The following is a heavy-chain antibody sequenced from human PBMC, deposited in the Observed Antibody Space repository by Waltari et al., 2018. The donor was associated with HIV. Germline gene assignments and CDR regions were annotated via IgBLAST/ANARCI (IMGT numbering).Heavy chain of an antibody. Sequence: QVQLVQSGAEVKKPGSSVRVSCKVLGGTFRIPAPTWVRRAPRQGLEWKGGIIPAFGTANYAERFQGRVTITADEYTSTAYMDLSSLRSEDTAVYFCARDHRGNKLLYGMDVWGQGTTVTV. J-gene: IGHJ6*02. CDR3: ARDHRGNKLLYGMDV. CDR2: IIPAFGTA. CDR1: GGTFRIPA. V-gene: IGHV1-69*01.